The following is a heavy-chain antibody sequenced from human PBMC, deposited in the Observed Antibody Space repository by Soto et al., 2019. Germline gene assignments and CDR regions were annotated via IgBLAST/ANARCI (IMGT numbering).Heavy chain of an antibody. V-gene: IGHV3-23*01. CDR3: AKDPTYYDGSGLWDYFDY. D-gene: IGHD3-10*01. CDR1: GFTFSSYA. CDR2: ISGSGGST. J-gene: IGHJ4*02. Sequence: EVQLLESGGGLVQPGGSLRLSCAASGFTFSSYAMSWVRQAPGKGLEWVSAISGSGGSTYYADSVKGRFTISRDNSKNTLYLQMNSLRAEDTAVYYCAKDPTYYDGSGLWDYFDYWGQGTLVTVSS.